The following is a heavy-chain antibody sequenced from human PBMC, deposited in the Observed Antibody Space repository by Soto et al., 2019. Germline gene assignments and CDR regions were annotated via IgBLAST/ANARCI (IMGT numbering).Heavy chain of an antibody. Sequence: SETLSLTCTVSGGSISSYYWTWIRQPPGKGLEWIGYIYYSGSTNYNPSLQSRVTISVDTSKNQFSLKLSPVTAADTAVYYCAGSPIPAARWQYSYGYGQLDFDYWGQGTLVTVSS. V-gene: IGHV4-59*01. D-gene: IGHD5-18*01. CDR1: GGSISSYY. CDR2: IYYSGST. CDR3: AGSPIPAARWQYSYGYGQLDFDY. J-gene: IGHJ4*02.